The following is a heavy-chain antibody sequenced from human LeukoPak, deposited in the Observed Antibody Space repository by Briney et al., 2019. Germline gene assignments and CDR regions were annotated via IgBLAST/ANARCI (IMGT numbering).Heavy chain of an antibody. D-gene: IGHD2-8*01. CDR3: ARDHARYCTNGVCYPSL. V-gene: IGHV4-61*02. Sequence: SETLSLTCTVSGGSISSGSYYWSWIRQPAGKGLEWIGRIYTSGSTNYNPSLKSRVTISVDTSKNQFSLKLSSVTAADTAVYYCARDHARYCTNGVCYPSLWGQGTMVTVSS. CDR2: IYTSGST. CDR1: GGSISSGSYY. J-gene: IGHJ3*01.